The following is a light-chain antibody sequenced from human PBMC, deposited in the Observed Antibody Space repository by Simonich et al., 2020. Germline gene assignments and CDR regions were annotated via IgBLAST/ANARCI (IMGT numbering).Light chain of an antibody. CDR1: SGSSNYK. CDR2: VGTGGMVG. CDR3: GADHGSGSNFVV. V-gene: IGLV9-49*01. J-gene: IGLJ2*01. Sequence: QPVLTQPPSASASLGASVTLTCTLSSGSSNYKVDWYQQRPGKGPRFVMRVGTGGMVGSKGDGIPERFSVLGSGLNRYLTIKNIQEEDESDYHCGADHGSGSNFVVFGGGTKLTVL.